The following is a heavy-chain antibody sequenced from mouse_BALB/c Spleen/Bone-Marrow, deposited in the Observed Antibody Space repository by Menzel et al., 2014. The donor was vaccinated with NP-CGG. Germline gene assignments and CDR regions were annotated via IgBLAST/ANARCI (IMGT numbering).Heavy chain of an antibody. CDR1: GFTFSSFA. Sequence: EVQLVESGGGLVQPGESRKLSCAASGFTFSSFAMHWIRQAPEKGLEWVAFISSGSNIIHYADTVKGRFTTSRDNPKNTLFLQMTSLRSEDTAIYYRGRGDYWGQGTTLTVSS. V-gene: IGHV5-17*02. J-gene: IGHJ2*01. CDR3: GRGDY. CDR2: ISSGSNII.